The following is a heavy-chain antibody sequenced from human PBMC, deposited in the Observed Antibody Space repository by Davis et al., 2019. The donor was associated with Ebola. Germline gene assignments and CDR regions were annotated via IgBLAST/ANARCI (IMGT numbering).Heavy chain of an antibody. CDR3: ARGNYGDYIVLYYYNMDV. D-gene: IGHD4-17*01. CDR1: GGSINNYF. V-gene: IGHV4-59*01. J-gene: IGHJ6*02. CDR2: IHYLGNT. Sequence: SETLSLTCTVSGGSINNYFWSWIRQPPGKGLEWLGNIHYLGNTNYNPSLKSRVTMSVDTSKNQFSLKLSSVTAADTAVYYCARGNYGDYIVLYYYNMDVWGQGTTVTVSS.